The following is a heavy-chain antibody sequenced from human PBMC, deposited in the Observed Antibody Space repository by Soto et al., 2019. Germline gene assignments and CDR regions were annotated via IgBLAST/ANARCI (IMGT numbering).Heavy chain of an antibody. CDR3: ARVGETYYYGSGSPRFDY. D-gene: IGHD3-10*01. CDR1: GFTFGGYA. J-gene: IGHJ4*02. Sequence: GGSLRHSCGASGFTFGGYAGHWVRQAPGKGLEWVAVISYDGSNKYYADSVKGRFTISRDNSKNTLYLQMNSLRAEDTAVYYCARVGETYYYGSGSPRFDYWGQGTLVTVSS. CDR2: ISYDGSNK. V-gene: IGHV3-30-3*01.